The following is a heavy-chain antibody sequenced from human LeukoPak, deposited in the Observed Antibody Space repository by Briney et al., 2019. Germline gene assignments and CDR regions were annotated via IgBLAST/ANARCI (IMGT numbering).Heavy chain of an antibody. CDR2: IYYSGST. V-gene: IGHV4-30-4*01. D-gene: IGHD4-17*01. CDR3: ARETLTTSRWFGP. Sequence: SQTLSLTCPVSGGSISSANYYWSWIRQPPGKGLEWIGYIYYSGSTYYNPSLKSRVTISVDTSKNQFSLKLSSVTAADTAVYYCARETLTTSRWFGPWGQGTLVTVSS. J-gene: IGHJ5*02. CDR1: GGSISSANYY.